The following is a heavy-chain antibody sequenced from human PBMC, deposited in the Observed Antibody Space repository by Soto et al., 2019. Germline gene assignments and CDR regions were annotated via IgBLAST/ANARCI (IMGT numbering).Heavy chain of an antibody. CDR1: GFTFSSYW. J-gene: IGHJ6*03. Sequence: GGSLRLSCAASGFTFSSYWMSWVRQAPGKGLEWVANIKQDGSEKYYVDSVKGRFTISRDNAKNSLYLQMNSLRADDTAVYYCASRRPCSSTSCYGYYYYYYMDVWGKGTTVTVSS. D-gene: IGHD2-2*01. CDR2: IKQDGSEK. V-gene: IGHV3-7*01. CDR3: ASRRPCSSTSCYGYYYYYYMDV.